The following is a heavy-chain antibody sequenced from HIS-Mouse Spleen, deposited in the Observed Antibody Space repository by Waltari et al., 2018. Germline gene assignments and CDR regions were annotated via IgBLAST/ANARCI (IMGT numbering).Heavy chain of an antibody. J-gene: IGHJ2*01. CDR1: GGSLLSSSYY. V-gene: IGHV4-39*07. Sequence: QLQLQESGPALVKPSETLSPPCTVSGGSLLSSSYYWGWIRQPPGKGLEWIGSIYYSGSTYYNPSLKSRVTISVDTSKNQFSLKLSSVTAADTAVYYCAREIPYSSSWYDWYFDLWGRGTLVTVSS. CDR3: AREIPYSSSWYDWYFDL. D-gene: IGHD6-13*01. CDR2: IYYSGST.